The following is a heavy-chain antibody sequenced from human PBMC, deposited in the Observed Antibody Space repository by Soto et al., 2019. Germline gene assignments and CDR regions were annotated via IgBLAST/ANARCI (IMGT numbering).Heavy chain of an antibody. Sequence: SETLSLTCTVSGGSTSSGDYYWSWIRQPPGKGLEWIGYIYYSGSTYYNPSLKSRVTISVDTSKNQFSLKLSSVTAADTAVYYCARGGQYSSSWYITDYWGQGTLVTVSS. D-gene: IGHD6-13*01. CDR2: IYYSGST. CDR3: ARGGQYSSSWYITDY. V-gene: IGHV4-30-4*01. CDR1: GGSTSSGDYY. J-gene: IGHJ4*02.